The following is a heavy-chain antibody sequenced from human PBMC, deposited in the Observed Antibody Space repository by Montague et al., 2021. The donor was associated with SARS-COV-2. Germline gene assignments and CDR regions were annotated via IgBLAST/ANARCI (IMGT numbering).Heavy chain of an antibody. CDR3: ARRRDRSTVVSPAVFDL. CDR2: IGYGGST. CDR1: SDSISSRSYC. D-gene: IGHD4-23*01. Sequence: SETLSLTCSVSSDSISSRSYCWAWIRQSPGKGLEWIGNIGYGGSTYYXPCVRSRVVMSAETSKSQFSLKLYSVTAADASIYYCARRRDRSTVVSPAVFDLWGQGTMSPSLQ. J-gene: IGHJ3*01. V-gene: IGHV4-39*01.